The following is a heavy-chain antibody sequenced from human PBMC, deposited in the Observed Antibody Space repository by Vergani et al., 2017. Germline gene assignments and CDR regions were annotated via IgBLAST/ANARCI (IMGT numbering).Heavy chain of an antibody. CDR3: TRVWYYDSIADWAY. V-gene: IGHV1-69*02. D-gene: IGHD3-22*01. J-gene: IGHJ4*02. CDR1: GGTFSSYT. Sequence: QVQLVQSGAEVKKPGSSVKVSCKASGGTFSSYTISWVRQAPGQGLEWMGRIIPILGIANYAQKFQGRVTITADKSTSTAYMELSSLRSEDTAVYYCTRVWYYDSIADWAYWLQGTLVTVSS. CDR2: IIPILGIA.